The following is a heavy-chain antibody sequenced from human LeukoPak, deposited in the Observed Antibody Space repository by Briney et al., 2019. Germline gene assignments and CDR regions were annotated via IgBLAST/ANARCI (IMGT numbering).Heavy chain of an antibody. CDR3: ARDYDLKDYYFDY. J-gene: IGHJ4*02. D-gene: IGHD5-12*01. Sequence: RASVKVSCKASGGTFSSYAISWVRQAPGQGLKWMGRIIPILGIANYAQKFQGRVTITADKSTSTAYMELSSLRSEDTAVYYCARDYDLKDYYFDYWGQGTLVTVSS. CDR1: GGTFSSYA. CDR2: IIPILGIA. V-gene: IGHV1-69*04.